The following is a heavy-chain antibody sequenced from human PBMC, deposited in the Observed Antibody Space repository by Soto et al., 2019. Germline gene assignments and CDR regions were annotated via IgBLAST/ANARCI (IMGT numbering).Heavy chain of an antibody. Sequence: GGSLRLSCAASGFTFSSYAMSWVRQAPGKGLEWVSAISGSGGSTYYADSVKGRFTISRDNSKNTLYLQMNSLRAEDTAVYYCAKDRPGGYCSSTSCYVSLFYWGQGTLVTVSS. D-gene: IGHD2-2*01. V-gene: IGHV3-23*01. CDR3: AKDRPGGYCSSTSCYVSLFY. CDR2: ISGSGGST. J-gene: IGHJ4*02. CDR1: GFTFSSYA.